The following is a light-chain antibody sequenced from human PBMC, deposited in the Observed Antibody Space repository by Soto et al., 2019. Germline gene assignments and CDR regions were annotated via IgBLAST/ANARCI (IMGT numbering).Light chain of an antibody. V-gene: IGLV2-14*01. CDR1: SSDVGGYNY. CDR3: SSYTSSSTPVV. CDR2: EVS. Sequence: QSALTQPASVSGSPGQSITISCTGTSSDVGGYNYVSWYQQHPGKAPKLMIYEVSNRPSGVSNLFSGSKSGNTASLTISGLQAEDDADYYCSSYTSSSTPVVFGGGTQLTVL. J-gene: IGLJ2*01.